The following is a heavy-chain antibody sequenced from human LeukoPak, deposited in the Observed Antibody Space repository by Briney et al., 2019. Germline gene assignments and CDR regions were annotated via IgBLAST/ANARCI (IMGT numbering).Heavy chain of an antibody. V-gene: IGHV4-39*07. CDR1: GGSISSNW. Sequence: SGTLSLTCAVSGGSISSNWWGWIRQPPGKGLEWIGSIYYSGSTYYNPSLKSRVTISVDTSKNQFSLKLSSVTAADTAVYYCGAEWELLFGPTSRFDPWGQGTLVTVSS. D-gene: IGHD1-26*01. CDR3: GAEWELLFGPTSRFDP. J-gene: IGHJ5*02. CDR2: IYYSGST.